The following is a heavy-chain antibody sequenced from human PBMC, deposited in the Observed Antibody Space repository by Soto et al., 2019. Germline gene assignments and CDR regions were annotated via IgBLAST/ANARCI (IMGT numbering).Heavy chain of an antibody. CDR1: GFTFSNYW. CDR3: TRDRSGTMLF. D-gene: IGHD1-7*01. CDR2: MNQDGSER. J-gene: IGHJ4*02. V-gene: IGHV3-7*01. Sequence: EVQLVESGGGLVQPGGSLRLSCTASGFTFSNYWMSWVRQAPGEGLEWVANMNQDGSERYYVDSVKGRFTISRDNAKNSLYLQVSSLRAEDTALYYCTRDRSGTMLFWGQGTLVTVSS.